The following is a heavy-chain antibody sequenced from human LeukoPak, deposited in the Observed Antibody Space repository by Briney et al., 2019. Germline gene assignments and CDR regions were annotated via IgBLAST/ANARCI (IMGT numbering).Heavy chain of an antibody. Sequence: GGSLRLSCAASGFTFSSYSMNWVRQAPGKGLEWVSYISSSNSTIYYADSVQGRFTISRDNSKSTLCLQMNSLRAEDTAVYYCAKQLGYCSDGSCYFPYWGQGTLVTVSS. V-gene: IGHV3-48*01. J-gene: IGHJ4*02. CDR2: ISSSNSTI. D-gene: IGHD2-15*01. CDR3: AKQLGYCSDGSCYFPY. CDR1: GFTFSSYS.